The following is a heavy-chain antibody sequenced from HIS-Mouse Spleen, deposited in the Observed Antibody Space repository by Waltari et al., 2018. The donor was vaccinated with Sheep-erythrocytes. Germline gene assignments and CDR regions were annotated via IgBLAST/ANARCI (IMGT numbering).Heavy chain of an antibody. V-gene: IGHV3-13*01. Sequence: EVQLVESGGGLVQPGGSLRLSCAASGFTFSSYDMHWVRQATGKGVECVSAIGTAGDTYYPGSVKGRFTISRENAKNSLYLQMNSLRAGDTAVYYCARANSGSYDDAFDIWGQGTMVTVSS. D-gene: IGHD1-26*01. CDR3: ARANSGSYDDAFDI. CDR1: GFTFSSYD. CDR2: IGTAGDT. J-gene: IGHJ3*02.